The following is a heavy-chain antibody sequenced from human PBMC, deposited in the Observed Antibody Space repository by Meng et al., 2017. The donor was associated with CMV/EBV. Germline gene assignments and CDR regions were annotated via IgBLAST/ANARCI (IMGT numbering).Heavy chain of an antibody. CDR1: GFTFSSYS. J-gene: IGHJ4*02. D-gene: IGHD1-7*01. CDR3: ARKGDLELFDY. CDR2: ISSSSSYI. V-gene: IGHV3-21*01. Sequence: ESLKISCAASGFTFSSYSMNWVRQATGKGLEWVSSISSSSSYIYYADSVKGRFTIYRHNAKNSLYLQMNSLRAEDTAVYYCARKGDLELFDYWGQGTLVTVSS.